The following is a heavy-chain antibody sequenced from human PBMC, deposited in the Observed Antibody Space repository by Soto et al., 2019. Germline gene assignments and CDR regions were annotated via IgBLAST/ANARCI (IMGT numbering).Heavy chain of an antibody. V-gene: IGHV3-23*01. Sequence: GGSLRLSCAASGFTFSDYSMNWVRQAPGKGLEWVSAISGSGGSTYYADSVKSRLTITKDTSKNQVVLTMTNMDPVDTATYYCAHIASYYQFDWFDPWGQGTLVIVSS. CDR2: ISGSGGST. CDR3: AHIASYYQFDWFDP. D-gene: IGHD3-10*01. J-gene: IGHJ5*02. CDR1: GFTFSDYS.